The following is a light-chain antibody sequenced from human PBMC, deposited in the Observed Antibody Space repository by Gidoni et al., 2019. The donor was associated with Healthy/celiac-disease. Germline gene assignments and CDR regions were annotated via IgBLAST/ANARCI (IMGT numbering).Light chain of an antibody. J-gene: IGKJ4*01. V-gene: IGKV3-11*01. CDR2: DAS. CDR3: QQRSNRPLT. CDR1: QSVSSY. Sequence: ELVLTQSPATLSLSPGERATLSCRASQSVSSYLAWYQQKPGQAPRLLIYDASNRATGIPAGFSGSGSGTDFTLTISSLEPEDFAVYYCQQRSNRPLTFGGXTKVEIK.